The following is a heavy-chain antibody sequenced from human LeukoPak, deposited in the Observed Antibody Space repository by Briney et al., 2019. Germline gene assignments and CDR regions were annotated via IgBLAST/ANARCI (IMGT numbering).Heavy chain of an antibody. CDR1: GGSISSSSYY. Sequence: SETLSLTCTVSGGSISSSSYYWGWIRQPPGKGLEWIGSIYYSGSTYYNPSLKSRVTISVDTSKNQFSLKLSSVTAADTAVYYCARGKGRIAAAGTGNWFDPWGQGTLVTVSS. CDR2: IYYSGST. J-gene: IGHJ5*02. V-gene: IGHV4-39*07. D-gene: IGHD6-13*01. CDR3: ARGKGRIAAAGTGNWFDP.